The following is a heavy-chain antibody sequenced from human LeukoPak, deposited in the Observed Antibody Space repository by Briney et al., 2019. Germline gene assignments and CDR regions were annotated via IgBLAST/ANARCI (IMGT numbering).Heavy chain of an antibody. CDR2: INPSGGST. V-gene: IGHV1-46*01. J-gene: IGHJ4*02. CDR1: GYTFTSYY. Sequence: GASVKVSCKASGYTFTSYYMHWVRPAPGQGLEWMGIINPSGGSTSYAQKFQGRVTMTRDTSTSTVYMELSSLRSEDTAVYYCARDLKEGNSDYWGQGTLVTVSS. CDR3: ARDLKEGNSDY. D-gene: IGHD4-4*01.